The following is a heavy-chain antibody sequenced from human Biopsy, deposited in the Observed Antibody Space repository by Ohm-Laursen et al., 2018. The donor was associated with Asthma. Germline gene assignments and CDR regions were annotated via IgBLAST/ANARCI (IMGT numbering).Heavy chain of an antibody. CDR1: GFTFSSYA. CDR3: ARFKRGYSYGYAGVFDY. D-gene: IGHD5-18*01. J-gene: IGHJ4*02. Sequence: SLRLSCAASGFTFSSYAMSWVRQAPGKGPEWVSAISGSGGSTYYADSVKGRFTISRDNSKNTLYLQMNSLRDEDTAVYYCARFKRGYSYGYAGVFDYWGQGTLVTVSS. CDR2: ISGSGGST. V-gene: IGHV3-23*01.